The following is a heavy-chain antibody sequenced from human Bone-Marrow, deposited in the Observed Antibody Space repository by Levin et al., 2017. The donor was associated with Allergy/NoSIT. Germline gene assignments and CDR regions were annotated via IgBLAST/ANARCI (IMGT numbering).Heavy chain of an antibody. J-gene: IGHJ5*02. D-gene: IGHD5-24*01. CDR2: IKEDGSEK. V-gene: IGHV3-7*01. CDR3: ARDQFRRATIGARWFDP. CDR1: GFTFSNSW. Sequence: ETLSLTCAASGFTFSNSWMSWVRQTPGKGLEWVANIKEDGSEKYYVDSVKGRFTVSRDNAKNSLYVQMNSLRAEDTAVYYCARDQFRRATIGARWFDPWGQGTLVIVSS.